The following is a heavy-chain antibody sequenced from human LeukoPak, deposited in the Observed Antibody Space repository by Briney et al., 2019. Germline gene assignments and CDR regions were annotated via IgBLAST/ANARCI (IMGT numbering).Heavy chain of an antibody. V-gene: IGHV5-51*01. CDR2: IYPGDSDT. CDR3: ARIHGGLHYYYYYYGMDV. Sequence: GESLKISCKGSGYSFTSYWIGWVRQMPGKGLEWMGIIYPGDSDTRYSPSFQGQVTISADKSISTAYLQWSSLKASDTAMYYCARIHGGLHYYYYYYGMDVWGQGTTVTVSS. CDR1: GYSFTSYW. J-gene: IGHJ6*02. D-gene: IGHD2-15*01.